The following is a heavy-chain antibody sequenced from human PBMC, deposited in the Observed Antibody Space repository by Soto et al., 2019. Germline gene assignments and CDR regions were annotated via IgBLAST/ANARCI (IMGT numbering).Heavy chain of an antibody. CDR2: ISYSGST. D-gene: IGHD3-22*01. V-gene: IGHV4-39*01. CDR1: GGSVSSSSYF. CDR3: ARQTKDSTGYYNWFDP. Sequence: SETLSLTCTVSGGSVSSSSYFWGWIRQPPGKGLEWIGSISYSGSTYYNPSLKSRVTISVDTSKNQFSLKLSSVTAADTAVYYCARQTKDSTGYYNWFDPWGQGTLVTVSS. J-gene: IGHJ5*02.